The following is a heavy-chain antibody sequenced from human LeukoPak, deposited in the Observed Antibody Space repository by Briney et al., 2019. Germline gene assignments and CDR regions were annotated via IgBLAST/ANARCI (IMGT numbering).Heavy chain of an antibody. CDR2: MYPDDSDT. CDR1: GYSFINHW. D-gene: IGHD3-22*01. V-gene: IGHV5-51*01. Sequence: GESLNISCKASGYSFINHWIGWVRQKPGKGLEWVGIMYPDDSDTRYSPSFQGQVSISADKSLSTAYLQWSGLKAPDTAMYYCARLIYDSSGYFDYWGQGTLVTVSS. CDR3: ARLIYDSSGYFDY. J-gene: IGHJ4*02.